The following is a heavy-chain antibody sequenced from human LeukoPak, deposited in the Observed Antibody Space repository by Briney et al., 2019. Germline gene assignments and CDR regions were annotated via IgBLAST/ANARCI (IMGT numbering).Heavy chain of an antibody. CDR1: GFTFGDYA. CDR3: TRTFGYYYFYMDV. D-gene: IGHD3-16*01. J-gene: IGHJ6*03. V-gene: IGHV3-49*04. CDR2: IRTEAYDGAT. Sequence: SGGSLRLSCAASGFTFGDYAMSWVRQAPGKGLEWVVFIRTEAYDGATDYGASVKGRFTISRDDSKNIAYLQMNSLNTEDTAVYYCTRTFGYYYFYMDVWGKGTTVIVSS.